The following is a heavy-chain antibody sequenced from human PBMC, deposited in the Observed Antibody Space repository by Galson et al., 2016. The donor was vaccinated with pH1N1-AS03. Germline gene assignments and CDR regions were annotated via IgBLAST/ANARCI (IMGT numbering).Heavy chain of an antibody. Sequence: SLRLSCAASGFTLNNYWIHWVRQAPGKGLVWVSRITGDGRYTDYVDSVMGRFSSSRDNGENTLYLQMDRLRAEDTAVYWCARGRRMAVSGYYYMDVWGTGTTVTVSS. V-gene: IGHV3-74*01. J-gene: IGHJ6*03. CDR2: ITGDGRYT. CDR3: ARGRRMAVSGYYYMDV. CDR1: GFTLNNYW. D-gene: IGHD5-24*01.